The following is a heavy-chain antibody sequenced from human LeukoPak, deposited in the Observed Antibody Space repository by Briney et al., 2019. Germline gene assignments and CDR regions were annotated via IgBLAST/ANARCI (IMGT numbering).Heavy chain of an antibody. CDR2: IIPIFGTA. J-gene: IGHJ4*02. D-gene: IGHD3-9*01. Sequence: SVKVSCKASGYTFTSYAISWVRQAPGQGLEWMGGIIPIFGTANYAQKFQGRVTITADESTSTAYMELSSLRSDDTAVYYCARVDILTGYYFFDSWGQGTLVTVSS. CDR1: GYTFTSYA. CDR3: ARVDILTGYYFFDS. V-gene: IGHV1-69*13.